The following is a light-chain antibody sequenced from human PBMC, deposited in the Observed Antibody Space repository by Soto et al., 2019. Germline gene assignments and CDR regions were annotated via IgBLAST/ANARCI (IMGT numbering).Light chain of an antibody. CDR2: EVS. CDR3: SSYTSSSSYV. Sequence: QSGLTQPPSASGSPGQSVTISCTGTKNDIGVYDFVSWYQHHPGKAPRLIIYEVSNRPSGVSNRFSGSKSGNTASLTISGLQAEDEADYYCSSYTSSSSYVFGTGTKVTVL. V-gene: IGLV2-14*01. CDR1: KNDIGVYDF. J-gene: IGLJ1*01.